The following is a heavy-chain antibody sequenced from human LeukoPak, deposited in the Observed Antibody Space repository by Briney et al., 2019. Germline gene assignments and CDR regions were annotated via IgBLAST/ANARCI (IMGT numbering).Heavy chain of an antibody. CDR3: TRDSGQHRGYDWSH. D-gene: IGHD5-12*01. J-gene: IGHJ4*02. Sequence: PSGTLSLTCAVSGGSISGYYWSWIRQPPGKGLEWIGYIYHSGSTNYNPSLKSRVTISVDKSKNQFSLKLSSVTAADTAVYYCTRDSGQHRGYDWSHWGQGTLVSVSS. CDR1: GGSISGYY. CDR2: IYHSGST. V-gene: IGHV4-59*12.